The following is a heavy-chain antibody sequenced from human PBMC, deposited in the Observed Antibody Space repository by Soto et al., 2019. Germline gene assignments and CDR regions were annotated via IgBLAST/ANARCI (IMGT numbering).Heavy chain of an antibody. V-gene: IGHV3-15*01. CDR2: IKSKSDNGTA. CDR3: TTTYYYDSSGYRPYYYYYYGMDV. D-gene: IGHD3-22*01. J-gene: IGHJ6*04. Sequence: GGSLRLSCAASGFTFRNAWMSWVRQFPGKGLEWVGRIKSKSDNGTADHAAPVTGRFTISRDDSKNMLYLQMNSLKTEDTAVYYCTTTYYYDSSGYRPYYYYYYGMDVWGKGTTVTVSS. CDR1: GFTFRNAW.